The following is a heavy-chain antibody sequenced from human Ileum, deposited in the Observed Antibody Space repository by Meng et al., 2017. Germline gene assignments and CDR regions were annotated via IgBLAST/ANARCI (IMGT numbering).Heavy chain of an antibody. CDR1: GFTLGGYW. CDR3: TRDTDWHNFDY. Sequence: ESLKISCAASGFTLGGYWMTWVRQAPGKGLEWVANIGKDGSDRYYVDSVKGRFTVSRDNAENSLYLQMNSLRAEDTAVYYCTRDTDWHNFDYWGQGTLVTVSS. J-gene: IGHJ4*02. CDR2: IGKDGSDR. V-gene: IGHV3-7*01. D-gene: IGHD3/OR15-3a*01.